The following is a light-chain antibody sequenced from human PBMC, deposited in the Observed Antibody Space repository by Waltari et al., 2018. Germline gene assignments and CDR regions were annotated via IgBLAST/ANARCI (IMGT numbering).Light chain of an antibody. CDR2: DVS. V-gene: IGLV2-14*03. CDR1: SSDVGGYNY. CDR3: SSYTSSSTLV. Sequence: QSALTQPASVSGSPGQSITIFCTGTSSDVGGYNYVSWYQQHPGKAPKLVIYDVSYLPSGFSNRFSGSKSCNTSSLTISGLQAEDEADYYCSSYTSSSTLVFGGGTKLTVL. J-gene: IGLJ2*01.